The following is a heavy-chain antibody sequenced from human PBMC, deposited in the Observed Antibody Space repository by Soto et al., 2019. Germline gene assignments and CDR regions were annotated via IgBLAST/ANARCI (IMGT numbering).Heavy chain of an antibody. CDR1: GGTFSSYA. D-gene: IGHD3-3*01. CDR3: ARGYYDFWSGYHALYYYYGMDV. CDR2: IIPIFGTA. J-gene: IGHJ6*02. V-gene: IGHV1-69*06. Sequence: ASVKVSCKASGGTFSSYAISWVRQAPGQGLEWMGGIIPIFGTANYAQKFQGRVTITADKSTSTAYMELSSLRSEDTAVYYCARGYYDFWSGYHALYYYYGMDVWGQGTTVTVYS.